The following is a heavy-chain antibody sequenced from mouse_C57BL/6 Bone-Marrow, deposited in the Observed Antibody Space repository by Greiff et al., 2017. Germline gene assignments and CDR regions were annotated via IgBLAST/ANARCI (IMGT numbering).Heavy chain of an antibody. V-gene: IGHV5-4*03. J-gene: IGHJ2*01. D-gene: IGHD1-1*01. CDR1: GFTFSSYA. CDR3: ARRDGSSPFDY. Sequence: EVKLMESGGGLVKPGGSLKLSCAASGFTFSSYAMSWVRQTPEKRLEWVATISDGGSYTYYPDNVKGRFTISRDNAKNNLYLQMSHLKSEDTAMYYCARRDGSSPFDYWGQGTTLTVSS. CDR2: ISDGGSYT.